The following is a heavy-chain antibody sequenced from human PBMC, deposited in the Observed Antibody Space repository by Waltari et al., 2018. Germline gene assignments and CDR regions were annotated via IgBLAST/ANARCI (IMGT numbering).Heavy chain of an antibody. J-gene: IGHJ6*02. CDR3: ARVGDYHGSGRFGLDV. CDR2: NNRDGTA. CDR1: GGSFSGYF. Sequence: QAQLHQWGAGLLKPSETLSLTCAVSGGSFSGYFWRWIRQSPGKGLEWIGENNRDGTANYNPSLKSRVGMSVDTIKGQISLSLSSVTAADAAVYYCARVGDYHGSGRFGLDVWGRGTRVTVSS. D-gene: IGHD3-10*01. V-gene: IGHV4-34*01.